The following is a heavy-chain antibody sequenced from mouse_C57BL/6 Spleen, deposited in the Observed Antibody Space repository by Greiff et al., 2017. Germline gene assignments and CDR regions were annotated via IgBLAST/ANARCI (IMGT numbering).Heavy chain of an antibody. CDR3: TREYDYDGFLYYAMDY. J-gene: IGHJ4*01. CDR1: GYTFTSYW. D-gene: IGHD2-4*01. V-gene: IGHV1-5*01. CDR2: IYPGNSDT. Sequence: EVQLQESGTVLARPGASVKMSCKTSGYTFTSYWMHWVKQRPGQGLEWIGAIYPGNSDTSYNQKFKGKAKLTAVTSASTAYMELSSLTNEDSAVYYCTREYDYDGFLYYAMDYWGQGTSVTVSS.